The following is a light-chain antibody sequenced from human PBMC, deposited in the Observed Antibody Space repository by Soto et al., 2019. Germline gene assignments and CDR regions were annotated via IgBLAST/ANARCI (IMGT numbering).Light chain of an antibody. J-gene: IGKJ1*01. Sequence: IQLTQSPSSLSASVGDRVTITCRARQAISSYFAWYQQKPGIAPNLLIYCASTLQSGVPSRFSGSGSGTDFTLTFSSLQPADLSSNYCQQFNSYPRTFGQGTKLEIK. CDR2: CAS. V-gene: IGKV1-9*01. CDR1: QAISSY. CDR3: QQFNSYPRT.